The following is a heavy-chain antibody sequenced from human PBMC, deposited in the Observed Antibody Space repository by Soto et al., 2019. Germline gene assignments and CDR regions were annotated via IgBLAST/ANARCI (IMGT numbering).Heavy chain of an antibody. CDR1: GFSFSSYA. CDR3: ARDMRYDILTGYFPLYAFDI. D-gene: IGHD3-9*01. CDR2: ISYDGSNK. V-gene: IGHV3-30-3*01. J-gene: IGHJ3*02. Sequence: GGSLRLSCAASGFSFSSYAMHWVRQAPGKGLEWVAVISYDGSNKYYADSVKGRFTISRDNSKNTLYLQMNSLRAEDTAVYYCARDMRYDILTGYFPLYAFDIWGQGTMVTVSS.